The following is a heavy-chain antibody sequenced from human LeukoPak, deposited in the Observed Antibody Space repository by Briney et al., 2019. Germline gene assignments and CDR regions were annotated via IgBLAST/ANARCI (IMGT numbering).Heavy chain of an antibody. D-gene: IGHD3-22*01. J-gene: IGHJ5*02. CDR1: GYTFTSYY. CDR2: SNPNSGAT. CDR3: ARGYDTSGYYNWFDP. Sequence: ASVKVSCKASGYTFTSYYIHWVRQAPGQGLEWMGWSNPNSGATNYAQKFQGRVTMTRDTSINTAYMDLSSLRSDDTAVYYCARGYDTSGYYNWFDPWGQGTLVTVSS. V-gene: IGHV1-2*02.